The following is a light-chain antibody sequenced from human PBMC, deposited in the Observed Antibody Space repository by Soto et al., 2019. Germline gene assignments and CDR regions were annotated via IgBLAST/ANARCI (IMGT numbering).Light chain of an antibody. Sequence: QSVLTQPASVSGSPGQSITISCTGSSSDVGVYKYVSWYQQHPGKAPKLMIYEVTNRPSGVSNRFSGSKSGNTASLTISGLQAEDEADYYCSSYTSSNTLVVFGTGTKLTVL. CDR3: SSYTSSNTLVV. CDR1: SSDVGVYKY. CDR2: EVT. V-gene: IGLV2-14*01. J-gene: IGLJ1*01.